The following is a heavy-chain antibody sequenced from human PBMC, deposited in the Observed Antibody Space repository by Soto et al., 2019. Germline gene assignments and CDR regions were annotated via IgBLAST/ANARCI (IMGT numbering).Heavy chain of an antibody. V-gene: IGHV4-39*01. J-gene: IGHJ4*02. Sequence: SETLSLTCTVSGGSISSSSYYWGWIRQPPGKGLEWIGSIYYSGSTYYNPSLRSRVTISVDTSKNQFSLKLRSVTAADTAVFYCAGLYPYESSGYHLNYSGQPALVTVSS. CDR3: AGLYPYESSGYHLNY. D-gene: IGHD3-22*01. CDR1: GGSISSSSYY. CDR2: IYYSGST.